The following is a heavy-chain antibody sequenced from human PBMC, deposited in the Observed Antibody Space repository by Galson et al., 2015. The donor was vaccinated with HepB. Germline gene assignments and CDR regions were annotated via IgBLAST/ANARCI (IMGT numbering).Heavy chain of an antibody. D-gene: IGHD6-13*01. CDR2: ISYDGSNK. J-gene: IGHJ4*02. Sequence: SLRLSCAASGFTFSSYAMHWVRQAPGKGLEWVAVISYDGSNKYYADSVKGRFTISRDNSKNTLYLQMNSLRAEDTAVYYCARESRSSSWYRDSQYYFDYWGQGTLVTVSS. CDR1: GFTFSSYA. CDR3: ARESRSSSWYRDSQYYFDY. V-gene: IGHV3-30-3*01.